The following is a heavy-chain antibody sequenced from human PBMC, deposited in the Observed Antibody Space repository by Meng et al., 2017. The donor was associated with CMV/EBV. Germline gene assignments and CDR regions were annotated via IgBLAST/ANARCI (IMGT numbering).Heavy chain of an antibody. V-gene: IGHV2-70D*14. Sequence: SGPTLVKPTQTLTLTCTFSGFSLNTSGMRVSWIRQPPGKALEWLARIDWDDDKFYSTSLKTRLTISKDTSKNQVVLTMTNMDPVDTATYYCARAHTDYYYGMDVWGQGTTVTVSS. D-gene: IGHD4-17*01. CDR1: GFSLNTSGMR. CDR3: ARAHTDYYYGMDV. J-gene: IGHJ6*02. CDR2: IDWDDDK.